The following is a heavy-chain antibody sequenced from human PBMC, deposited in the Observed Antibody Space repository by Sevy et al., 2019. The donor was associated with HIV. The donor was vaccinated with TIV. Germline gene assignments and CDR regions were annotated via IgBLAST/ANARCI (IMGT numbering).Heavy chain of an antibody. J-gene: IGHJ6*02. V-gene: IGHV1-18*01. Sequence: ASVKVSCKASGYTFTSYGISWVRQAPGQGLEWMGWTSAYNGNTNYAQKLQGRVTMTTDTSTSTAYMELRSLRSDDTAVYYCAREEVVPSYYYGMDVWGQRTTVTVSS. D-gene: IGHD2-2*01. CDR1: GYTFTSYG. CDR3: AREEVVPSYYYGMDV. CDR2: TSAYNGNT.